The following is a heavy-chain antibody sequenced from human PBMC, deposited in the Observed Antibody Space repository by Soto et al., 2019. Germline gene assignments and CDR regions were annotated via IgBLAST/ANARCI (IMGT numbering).Heavy chain of an antibody. CDR1: GGTFSSYA. J-gene: IGHJ4*02. CDR2: IIPIFGTA. Sequence: QVQLVQSGAEVKKPGSSVKVSCKASGGTFSSYAISWVRQAPGQGLEWTGGIIPIFGTANYAQKFQGRVTITADESTSTAYMELSSLRSEDTAVYYCARDANYGDPGTFDYWGQGTLVTVSS. D-gene: IGHD4-17*01. CDR3: ARDANYGDPGTFDY. V-gene: IGHV1-69*01.